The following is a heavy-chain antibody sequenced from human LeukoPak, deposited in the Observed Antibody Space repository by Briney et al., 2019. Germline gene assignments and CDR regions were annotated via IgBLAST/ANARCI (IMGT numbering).Heavy chain of an antibody. CDR3: AKNYGDFVNWFDP. V-gene: IGHV3-23*01. CDR2: IRGSGGDST. D-gene: IGHD4-17*01. CDR1: GFTFRSCA. J-gene: IGHJ5*02. Sequence: PGGSLRLSCAASGFTFRSCAMSWVRQAPGKGLEWVSAIRGSGGDSTYYADSVKGRFTISRDNSKNTLYLQMNGLRAEDTAVYYCAKNYGDFVNWFDPWGQGTLVTVSS.